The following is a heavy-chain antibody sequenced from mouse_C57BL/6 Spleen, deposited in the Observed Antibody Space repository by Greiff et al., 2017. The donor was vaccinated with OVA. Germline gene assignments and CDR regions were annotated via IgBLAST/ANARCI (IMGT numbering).Heavy chain of an antibody. CDR1: GFTFSSYA. V-gene: IGHV5-4*01. CDR3: ARTVYYGSSYRYFDV. CDR2: ISDGGSYT. D-gene: IGHD1-1*01. J-gene: IGHJ1*03. Sequence: EVQLVESGGGLVKPGGSLKLSCAASGFTFSSYAMSWVRQTPEKRLEWVATISDGGSYTYYPDNVKGRFTISRDNAKNNLYLQMSHLKSEDTAMYYCARTVYYGSSYRYFDVWGTGTTVTVSS.